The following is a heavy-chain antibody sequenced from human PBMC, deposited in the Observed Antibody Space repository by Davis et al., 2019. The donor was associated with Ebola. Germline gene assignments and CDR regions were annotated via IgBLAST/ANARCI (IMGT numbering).Heavy chain of an antibody. Sequence: SETLSLTCAVYGGSFSGYYWSWIRQPPGKGLEWIGEINHSGSTNYNPSLKSRVTISVDTSKNQFSLKLSSVTAADTAVYYYARGLGYFDWGRYWGQGTMVTVSS. CDR1: GGSFSGYY. CDR3: ARGLGYFDWGRY. D-gene: IGHD3-9*01. J-gene: IGHJ3*01. CDR2: INHSGST. V-gene: IGHV4-34*01.